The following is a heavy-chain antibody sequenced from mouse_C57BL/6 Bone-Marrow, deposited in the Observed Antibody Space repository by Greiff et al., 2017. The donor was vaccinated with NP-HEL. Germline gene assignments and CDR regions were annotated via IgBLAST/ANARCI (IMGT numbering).Heavy chain of an antibody. CDR1: GYTFTEYT. CDR2: FYPGSGSI. Sequence: VQLQQSGAELVNPGASVKLSCKASGYTFTEYTIHWVKQRSGQGLEWMGWFYPGSGSIKYNEKFKDKATLTADKSSSTVYMKLSRLTSEDSAVYFCARHEGDYYGSSPFYFDVWGTGTTVTVSS. D-gene: IGHD1-1*01. V-gene: IGHV1-62-2*01. CDR3: ARHEGDYYGSSPFYFDV. J-gene: IGHJ1*03.